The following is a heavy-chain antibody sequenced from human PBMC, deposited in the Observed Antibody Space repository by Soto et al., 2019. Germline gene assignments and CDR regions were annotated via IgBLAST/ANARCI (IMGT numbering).Heavy chain of an antibody. D-gene: IGHD6-13*01. V-gene: IGHV3-30*18. J-gene: IGHJ6*02. CDR3: AKEGSSSYIGMDV. CDR2: ISYDGSNK. Sequence: ESGGGVVQPGRSLRLSCAASGFTFSSYGMHWVRRAPGKGLEWVAVISYDGSNKYYADSVKGRFTISRDNSKNTLYLQMNSLRAEDTAVYYCAKEGSSSYIGMDVWGQGTTVTVSS. CDR1: GFTFSSYG.